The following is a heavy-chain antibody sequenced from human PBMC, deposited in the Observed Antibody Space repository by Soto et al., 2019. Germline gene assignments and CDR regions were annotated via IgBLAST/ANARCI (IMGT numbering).Heavy chain of an antibody. D-gene: IGHD2-2*01. CDR3: AREQKTEVTPAPAFMDV. V-gene: IGHV1-46*01. Sequence: GQGLEWMGIINPSGGSTSYAQKFQGRVTMTKNTLYLQMNSLRAEDSAVYYCAREQKTEVTPAPAFMDVWGKGTSVTVSS. CDR2: INPSGGST. J-gene: IGHJ6*03.